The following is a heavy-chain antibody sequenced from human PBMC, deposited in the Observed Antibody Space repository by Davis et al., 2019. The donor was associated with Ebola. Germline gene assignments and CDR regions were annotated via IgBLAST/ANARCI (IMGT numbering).Heavy chain of an antibody. CDR1: GFTFSTYA. J-gene: IGHJ4*02. CDR2: MSHSSNTI. V-gene: IGHV3-48*01. D-gene: IGHD2-15*01. CDR3: AREGRYPGIDY. Sequence: GESLKISCAASGFTFSTYAMNWVRQAPGKGLEWVSYMSHSSNTIYYADSVKGRFTISRDNAKKTLFLQMNSLRAEDTAVYYCAREGRYPGIDYWGQGTLVTVSS.